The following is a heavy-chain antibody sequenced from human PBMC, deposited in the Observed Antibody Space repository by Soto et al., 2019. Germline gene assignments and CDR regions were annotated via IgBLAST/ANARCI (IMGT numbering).Heavy chain of an antibody. J-gene: IGHJ4*02. Sequence: QTLSLTCAISGYSVSSTSTAWSWIRQSPSRGLEWLGRTYYRSNWYTDYAVSVKSRITISPDTSKNQFSLQLNSVTPEDTAVYYCARGSYYSGWVWGQGTLVTVSS. CDR1: GYSVSSTSTA. CDR3: ARGSYYSGWV. D-gene: IGHD6-19*01. CDR2: TYYRSNWYT. V-gene: IGHV6-1*01.